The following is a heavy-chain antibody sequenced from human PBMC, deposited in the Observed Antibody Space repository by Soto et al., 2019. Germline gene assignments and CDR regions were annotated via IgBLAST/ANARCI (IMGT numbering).Heavy chain of an antibody. CDR3: ARVKVPAASELHY. CDR2: IIPIFGTA. Sequence: ASVKVSCKASGGTFSSYAISWVRQAPGQGLEWMGGIIPIFGTANYAQKFQGRVTFTADESTSTAYMELSSLRSEDTAVYYCARVKVPAASELHYWGQGTLVTVSS. D-gene: IGHD2-2*01. J-gene: IGHJ4*02. CDR1: GGTFSSYA. V-gene: IGHV1-69*13.